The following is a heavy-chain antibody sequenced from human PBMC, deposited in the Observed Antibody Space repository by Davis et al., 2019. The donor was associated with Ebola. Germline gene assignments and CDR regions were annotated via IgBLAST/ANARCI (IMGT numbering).Heavy chain of an antibody. V-gene: IGHV3-21*06. CDR2: ISSTSNYI. D-gene: IGHD6-19*01. Sequence: GESLKISCAASGFTFSSYAMSWVRQAPGKGLEWVSSISSTSNYIYYADSMKGRFTISRDNAKNSLYLQMNSLRAEDTAVYYCARGRGSGWYIDYWGQGTLVTVSS. CDR3: ARGRGSGWYIDY. J-gene: IGHJ4*02. CDR1: GFTFSSYA.